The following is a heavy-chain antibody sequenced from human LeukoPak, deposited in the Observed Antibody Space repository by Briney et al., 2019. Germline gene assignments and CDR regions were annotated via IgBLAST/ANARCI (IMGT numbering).Heavy chain of an antibody. D-gene: IGHD2-15*01. CDR3: AKVGENVLRIYPHSYYFDS. V-gene: IGHV3-23*01. J-gene: IGHJ4*02. CDR2: LSDSGGST. Sequence: PGGSLRLSCAASGFTFSYYAMTWVRQAPGKGLEWVSTLSDSGGSTYYADSVRGRFTISRDNSKNILYLQMFSLRAEDAAVYYCAKVGENVLRIYPHSYYFDSWGQGTLVAVSS. CDR1: GFTFSYYA.